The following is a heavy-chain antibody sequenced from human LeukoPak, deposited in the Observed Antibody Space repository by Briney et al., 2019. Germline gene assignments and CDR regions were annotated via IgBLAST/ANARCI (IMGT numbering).Heavy chain of an antibody. CDR1: GVTFSSYS. CDR2: ISSSSSYI. CDR3: ARDHPQVVVVAATPEDFDY. Sequence: GGSLRLSCAASGVTFSSYSMNWVRQAPGKGLEWVSSISSSSSYIYYTDSVKGRFTISRDNAKNSLYLQMNSLRAEDTAVYYCARDHPQVVVVAATPEDFDYWGQGTLGTVSA. D-gene: IGHD2-15*01. V-gene: IGHV3-21*01. J-gene: IGHJ4*02.